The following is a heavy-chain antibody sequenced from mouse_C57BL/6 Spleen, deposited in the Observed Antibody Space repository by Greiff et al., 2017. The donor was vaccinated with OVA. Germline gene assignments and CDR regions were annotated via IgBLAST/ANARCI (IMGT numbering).Heavy chain of an antibody. J-gene: IGHJ1*03. V-gene: IGHV3-6*01. CDR1: GYSITSGYY. CDR2: ISYDGSN. Sequence: EVKLQESGPGLVKPSQSLSLTCSVTGYSITSGYYWNWIRQSPGNKLEWMGNISYDGSNNYNPSLKNRTSITRDTSKNQFFLKLNSVTTEDTATYYCARDVYYPARYFDVWGTGTTVTVSS. CDR3: ARDVYYPARYFDV. D-gene: IGHD1-1*01.